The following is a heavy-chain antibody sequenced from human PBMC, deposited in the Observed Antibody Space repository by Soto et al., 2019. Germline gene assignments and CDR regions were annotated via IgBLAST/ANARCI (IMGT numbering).Heavy chain of an antibody. CDR3: ARDDYVWGSYRYTHDY. V-gene: IGHV3-30-3*01. D-gene: IGHD3-16*02. CDR1: GFTFSSYA. Sequence: QVQLVESGGGVVQPGRSLGLSCAASGFTFSSYAMHWVRQAPGKGLEWVAVISYDGSNKYYADSVKGRFTISRDNSKNTLYLQMNSLRAEDTAVYYCARDDYVWGSYRYTHDYWGQGTLVTVSS. J-gene: IGHJ4*02. CDR2: ISYDGSNK.